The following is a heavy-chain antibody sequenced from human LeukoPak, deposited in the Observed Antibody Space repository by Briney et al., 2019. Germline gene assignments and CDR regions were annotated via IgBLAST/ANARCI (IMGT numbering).Heavy chain of an antibody. Sequence: PSETLSLTCTVSGGSISSYYWSWIRQPAVKGLEWIGRIYTSGSTNYNPSLKSRVTMSVDTSKNQFSLKLSSVTAADTAVYYCARDASYYYGSGSPRHFDYWGQGTLVTVSS. CDR2: IYTSGST. CDR1: GGSISSYY. CDR3: ARDASYYYGSGSPRHFDY. J-gene: IGHJ4*02. D-gene: IGHD3-10*01. V-gene: IGHV4-4*07.